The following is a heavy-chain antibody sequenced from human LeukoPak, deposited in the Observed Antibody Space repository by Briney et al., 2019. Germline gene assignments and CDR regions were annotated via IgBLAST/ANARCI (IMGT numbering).Heavy chain of an antibody. V-gene: IGHV3-30*02. CDR3: ARDSIRQQLYYFDY. D-gene: IGHD6-13*01. J-gene: IGHJ4*02. Sequence: GGSLRLSCAASGFTFSSYDMHWVRQAPGKGLEWVAFMQYDGSIKYYADSVKGRFTISRDNSKNTLYLQMDSLRADDTAVYFCARDSIRQQLYYFDYWGRGTLVTVSS. CDR1: GFTFSSYD. CDR2: MQYDGSIK.